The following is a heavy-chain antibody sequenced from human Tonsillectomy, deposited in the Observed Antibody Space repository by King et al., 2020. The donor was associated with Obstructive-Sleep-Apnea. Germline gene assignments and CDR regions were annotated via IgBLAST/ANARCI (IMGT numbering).Heavy chain of an antibody. CDR2: IYYSGST. V-gene: IGHV4-59*01. J-gene: IGHJ6*02. D-gene: IGHD4-11*01. CDR1: GGSISSYY. CDR3: ARDSVTTTYYYGMDV. Sequence: VQLQESGPGLVKPSETLSLTCTVSGGSISSYYWSWIRQPPGKGLEWMGYIYYSGSTNYNPSLKSRVTISVDTSKNQFSLKLSSVTAADTAVYYCARDSVTTTYYYGMDVWGRGTTVTVSS.